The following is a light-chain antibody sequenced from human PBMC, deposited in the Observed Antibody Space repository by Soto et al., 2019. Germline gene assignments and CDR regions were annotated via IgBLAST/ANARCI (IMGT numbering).Light chain of an antibody. CDR1: SLVVVIYNY. J-gene: IGLJ1*01. Sequence: VLTSPAYVRRAGARAITITCTGTSLVVVIYNYVSWYQRHPGKAPKLMIYDVTNRPSGVSNRFSGSKSGNTASLTISGLQAEDEADYYCRSFTSDITYVFGTGTKVTLL. CDR3: RSFTSDITYV. CDR2: DVT. V-gene: IGLV2-14*01.